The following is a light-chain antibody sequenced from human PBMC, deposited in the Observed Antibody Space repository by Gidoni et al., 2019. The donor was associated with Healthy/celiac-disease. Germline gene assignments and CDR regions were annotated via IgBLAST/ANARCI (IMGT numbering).Light chain of an antibody. CDR2: DAS. V-gene: IGKV3-11*01. CDR1: QSASSY. Sequence: EIVLTQSPATLSLSPGERATLSCRASQSASSYLASYQQKPGQAPRLLIYDASNRATGIPARFSGSGSGTDFTLTISGLEPEDLAVYYCQQRSNWPYTFGQGTKLEIK. J-gene: IGKJ2*01. CDR3: QQRSNWPYT.